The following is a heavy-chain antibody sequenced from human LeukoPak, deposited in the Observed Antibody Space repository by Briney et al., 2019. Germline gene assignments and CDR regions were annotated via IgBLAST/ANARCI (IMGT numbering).Heavy chain of an antibody. V-gene: IGHV3-30-3*01. Sequence: GRSLRLSCAASGFTFSSYATHWVRQAPGKGLEWVAVISYDGSNKYYADSVKGRFTISRDNSKNTLYLQMNSLRAEDTAVYYCARDRWKFDYWGQGTLVTVSS. CDR3: ARDRWKFDY. CDR2: ISYDGSNK. D-gene: IGHD1-1*01. J-gene: IGHJ4*02. CDR1: GFTFSSYA.